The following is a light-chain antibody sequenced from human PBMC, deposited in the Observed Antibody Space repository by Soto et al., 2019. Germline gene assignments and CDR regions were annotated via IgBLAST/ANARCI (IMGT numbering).Light chain of an antibody. V-gene: IGLV3-21*02. CDR3: QVWDSSTDQYV. CDR1: NIGDYT. J-gene: IGLJ1*01. CDR2: DDS. Sequence: SYVVTQPPSVSVAPGQTATITCGGNNIGDYTVHWYQQKPGHAPVVVVYDDSEWPSGIPERFSGSNSGNTATLTISRVEAGDEADYYCQVWDSSTDQYVFGAGTKLTVL.